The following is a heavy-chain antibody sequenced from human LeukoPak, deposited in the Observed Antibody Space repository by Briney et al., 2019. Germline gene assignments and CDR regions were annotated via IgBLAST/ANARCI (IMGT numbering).Heavy chain of an antibody. D-gene: IGHD1-26*01. J-gene: IGHJ4*02. CDR2: MSWNGHSR. Sequence: HSGGSLRLSCAASGFTFSSYAMSWVRQAPGKGLEWASLMSWNGHSRYYADSVKGRFTISRDDSKNTLYLQMNSLRAEDTAVYYCAKAGSIRFDYWGQGTLVTVSS. CDR3: AKAGSIRFDY. CDR1: GFTFSSYA. V-gene: IGHV3-23*01.